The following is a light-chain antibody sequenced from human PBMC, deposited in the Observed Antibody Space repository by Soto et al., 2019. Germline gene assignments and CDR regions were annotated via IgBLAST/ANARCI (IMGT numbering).Light chain of an antibody. CDR1: QSISSY. J-gene: IGKJ1*01. CDR2: AAY. CDR3: QQSYSTPRT. V-gene: IGKV1-39*01. Sequence: DIQMTQSPSSLSASVGDRVTITCRANQSISSYLNWYPQKPGKAHKLLIYAAYSLQSGVPSRFSGRGSGTDLTLSISSLQPEDFATDYCQQSYSTPRTFGQGTQVEI.